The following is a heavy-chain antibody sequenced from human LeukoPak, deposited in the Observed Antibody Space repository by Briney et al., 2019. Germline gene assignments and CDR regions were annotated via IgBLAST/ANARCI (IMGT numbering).Heavy chain of an antibody. CDR3: ARAGNTYDFWSGYSGFDYYFDS. V-gene: IGHV3-30-3*01. CDR1: EFTFSNYA. CDR2: ISYDGSMK. D-gene: IGHD3-3*01. Sequence: GRSLRLSCAASEFTFSNYAMYWVRQAPGRGLEWVALISYDGSMKLYADSVKGRFTISRDNSKNTLYLQMNSLRAEDTAVYYCARAGNTYDFWSGYSGFDYYFDSWGQGTLVTVSS. J-gene: IGHJ4*02.